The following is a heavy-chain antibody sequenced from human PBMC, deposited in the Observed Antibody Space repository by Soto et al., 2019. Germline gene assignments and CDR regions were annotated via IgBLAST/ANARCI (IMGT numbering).Heavy chain of an antibody. V-gene: IGHV3-30*18. CDR2: ISYDGSNK. D-gene: IGHD2-21*02. CDR3: AKGAVVVTAIPLFDY. Sequence: QVQLVESGGGVVQPGRSLRLSCAASGFTFSSYGMHWVRQAPGKGLEWVAVISYDGSNKYYADSVKGRFTISRDNSKNTLYLQMNSLRAEDRAVYYCAKGAVVVTAIPLFDYWGQGTLVTVSS. J-gene: IGHJ4*02. CDR1: GFTFSSYG.